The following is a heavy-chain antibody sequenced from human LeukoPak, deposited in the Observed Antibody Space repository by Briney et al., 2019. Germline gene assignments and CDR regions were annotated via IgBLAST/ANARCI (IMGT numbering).Heavy chain of an antibody. J-gene: IGHJ3*02. Sequence: GGSLRLSCAASGFTFSSYWMSWVRQAPGKGLEWVANIKHDGSEKYYVDSVKGRFTISRDNAKNSLYLQMNSLRAEDTAAYYCKVGYDFWSGSLDAFDIWGQGTMVTVSS. CDR1: GFTFSSYW. D-gene: IGHD3-3*01. CDR3: KVGYDFWSGSLDAFDI. CDR2: IKHDGSEK. V-gene: IGHV3-7*01.